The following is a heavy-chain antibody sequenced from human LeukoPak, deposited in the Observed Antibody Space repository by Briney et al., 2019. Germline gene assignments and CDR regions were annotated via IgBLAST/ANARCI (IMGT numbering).Heavy chain of an antibody. Sequence: HPGGSLRLSCAASGFIFSNYAINWVRQAPGKGLEWVSAISGSGGSTYYADSVKGRFTISRDNSKNTLYLQMNSLRAEDTAVYYCAKSNIHSIAVAGTPVSYYFDYWGQGTLVTVSS. D-gene: IGHD6-19*01. CDR3: AKSNIHSIAVAGTPVSYYFDY. CDR2: ISGSGGST. J-gene: IGHJ4*02. CDR1: GFIFSNYA. V-gene: IGHV3-23*01.